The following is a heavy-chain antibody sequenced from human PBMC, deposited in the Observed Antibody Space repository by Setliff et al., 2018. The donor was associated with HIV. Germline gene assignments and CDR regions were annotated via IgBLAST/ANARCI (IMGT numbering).Heavy chain of an antibody. CDR1: GGTFSSFV. J-gene: IGHJ5*01. D-gene: IGHD3-10*01. CDR3: ARSRTDDGSGRYYNNDWFDS. Sequence: VKVSCKTSGGTFSSFVITWVRQAPGQGLEWMGGIIPMYDTRNYAQKFQGRVTITADESTGTAYMELSSLRSEDTAVYYCARSRTDDGSGRYYNNDWFDSWGQGTLVTVSS. V-gene: IGHV1-69*01. CDR2: IIPMYDTR.